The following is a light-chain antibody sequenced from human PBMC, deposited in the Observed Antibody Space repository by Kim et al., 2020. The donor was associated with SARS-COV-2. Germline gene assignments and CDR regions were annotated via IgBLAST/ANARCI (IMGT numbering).Light chain of an antibody. J-gene: IGLJ2*01. CDR1: SSDVGGYNY. CDR3: SSHTSSTTVV. Sequence: GQSITISCTGTSSDVGGYNYVSWYQQHPGKVPKLIIYDVSDRPSGISIRFSGSKSGNTASLTISGLQAEDEADYYCSSHTSSTTVVFGGGTQLTVL. V-gene: IGLV2-14*03. CDR2: DVS.